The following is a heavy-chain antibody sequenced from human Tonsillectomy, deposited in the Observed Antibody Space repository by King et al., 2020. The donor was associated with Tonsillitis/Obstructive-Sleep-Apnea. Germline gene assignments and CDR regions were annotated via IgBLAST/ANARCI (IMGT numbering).Heavy chain of an antibody. Sequence: VQLQESGPGLVMPSQTLSLTCTVSDDSISCSDYYWGWIRQHPGKGLEWIGCISHRGGPYYNPSLKSRLTISLETSQKQFFLKLSSVTAADTAVYYCSRSTEYSNYEAYWGQGILVTVSS. D-gene: IGHD4-11*01. V-gene: IGHV4-31*03. CDR2: ISHRGGP. CDR1: DDSISCSDYY. CDR3: SRSTEYSNYEAY. J-gene: IGHJ4*02.